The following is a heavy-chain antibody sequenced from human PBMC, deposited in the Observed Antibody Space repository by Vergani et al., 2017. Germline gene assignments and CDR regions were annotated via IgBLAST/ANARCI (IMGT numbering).Heavy chain of an antibody. J-gene: IGHJ6*02. D-gene: IGHD5-12*01. V-gene: IGHV3-23*01. CDR1: RFTFSNFA. CDR3: AKTRGNSFNSWDI. CDR2: ISQGAGNL. Sequence: LLESGGDLVQPGGSLRLSCAASRFTFSNFAMSLVRQAPGKGPEWVSTISQGAGNLYYADSVRGRFTISRDDSTNTLFLHMSNLRPEDTAMYYCAKTRGNSFNSWDIWGRGTTVTVSS.